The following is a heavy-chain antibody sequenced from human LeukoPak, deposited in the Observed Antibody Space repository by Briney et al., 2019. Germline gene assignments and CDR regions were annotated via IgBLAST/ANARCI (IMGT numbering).Heavy chain of an antibody. V-gene: IGHV3-33*03. Sequence: PGGSLRLSCAASGFTFSSYGMHWVRQAPGKGLEWVAVIRYDGNSRYYAESMKGRFTISRDNSEKTVYLQMNSLRAEDTAVYHCVKDEGGYAAYWGQGTLVTVSS. D-gene: IGHD5-12*01. CDR2: IRYDGNSR. CDR3: VKDEGGYAAY. CDR1: GFTFSSYG. J-gene: IGHJ4*02.